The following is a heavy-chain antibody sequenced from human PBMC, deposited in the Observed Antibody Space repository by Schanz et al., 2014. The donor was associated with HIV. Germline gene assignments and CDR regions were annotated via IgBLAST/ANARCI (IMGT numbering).Heavy chain of an antibody. CDR2: IKEDGSEK. CDR3: ARDGGEV. D-gene: IGHD3-16*01. V-gene: IGHV3-7*01. J-gene: IGHJ6*02. CDR1: GFTFSRYW. Sequence: MHLVESGGGLVQPGGSLRLSCAASGFTFSRYWMTWVRQAPGKGLEWVANIKEDGSEKYHADSVKGRFTISRDNAKNSLFLQMESLRAEDTAVYYCARDGGEVWGQGTTVTVSS.